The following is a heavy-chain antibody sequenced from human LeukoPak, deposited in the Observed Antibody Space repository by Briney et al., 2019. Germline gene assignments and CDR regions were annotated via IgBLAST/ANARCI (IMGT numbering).Heavy chain of an antibody. CDR3: ARGTALQDY. Sequence: GGSLTLSCAASGFSFSSYWMHWVRRPPGKGLVWVSHINPDARTTTYADSVKGRFTISRDNAQNTLYLQMNSLRAEDTAVYYCARGTALQDYWGQGTLVTVSS. V-gene: IGHV3-74*01. CDR2: INPDARTT. CDR1: GFSFSSYW. J-gene: IGHJ4*02. D-gene: IGHD2-2*02.